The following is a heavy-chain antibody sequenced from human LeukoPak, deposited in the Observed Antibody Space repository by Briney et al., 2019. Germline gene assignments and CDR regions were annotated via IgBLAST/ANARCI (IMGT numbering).Heavy chain of an antibody. CDR3: ARWHMNSQDV. Sequence: KPSETLSLTCTVSGGSISYYYWSWIRQPAGKALEWIGRIYVGGSTNYNPSLKSRVSMSLDKSRNQFSLKLSSVTAADTAVYYCARWHMNSQDVWGRGTAVTVSS. J-gene: IGHJ6*02. D-gene: IGHD4-23*01. CDR1: GGSISYYY. CDR2: IYVGGST. V-gene: IGHV4-4*07.